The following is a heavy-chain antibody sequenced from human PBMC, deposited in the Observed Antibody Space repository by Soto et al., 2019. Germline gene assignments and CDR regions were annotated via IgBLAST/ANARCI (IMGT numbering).Heavy chain of an antibody. CDR1: GFSLSTSGEG. Sequence: QITLKESGPTLVKPTQTLTLTCIFSGFSLSTSGEGVGWIRQPPGKALEWLALIYWDDDKRYSPSLKTRLTITKDTAKNQVVLTMTNVDPVDTATYYCAHRLGYNFWSAYFTGIQGAFDIWGQGTMVTVSS. CDR2: IYWDDDK. D-gene: IGHD3-3*01. CDR3: AHRLGYNFWSAYFTGIQGAFDI. V-gene: IGHV2-5*02. J-gene: IGHJ3*02.